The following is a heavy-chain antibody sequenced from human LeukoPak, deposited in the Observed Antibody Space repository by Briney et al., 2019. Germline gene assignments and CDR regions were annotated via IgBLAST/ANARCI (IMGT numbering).Heavy chain of an antibody. V-gene: IGHV3-73*01. CDR2: IRSKAHRYAT. Sequence: PGGSLRLSCATSGFTFNGSALHWVRQASGQGLEWVGRIRSKAHRYATAYAASVKGRFTVCRDDSKNMAYLQMNSLKTEDTAIYYCTRRHYGDYVVDNWGQGTLVTVSS. D-gene: IGHD4-17*01. CDR1: GFTFNGSA. CDR3: TRRHYGDYVVDN. J-gene: IGHJ4*02.